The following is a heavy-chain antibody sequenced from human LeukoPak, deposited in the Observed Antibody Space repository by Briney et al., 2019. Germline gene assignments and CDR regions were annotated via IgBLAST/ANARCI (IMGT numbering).Heavy chain of an antibody. J-gene: IGHJ5*02. D-gene: IGHD4-23*01. CDR3: ATSRWLYNWFDP. V-gene: IGHV1-46*01. CDR2: INPSGGST. Sequence: GASVKVSCKASGYTFTSYYMHWVRQAPGQGLEWMGIINPSGGSTSYAQKFQGRVTMTRDTSISTDYLNLTRLRSDDTAVYYCATSRWLYNWFDPWGQGTLVTVSS. CDR1: GYTFTSYY.